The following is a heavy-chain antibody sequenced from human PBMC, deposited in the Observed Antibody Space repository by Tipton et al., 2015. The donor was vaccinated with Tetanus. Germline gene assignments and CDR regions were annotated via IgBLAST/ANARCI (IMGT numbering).Heavy chain of an antibody. J-gene: IGHJ4*02. CDR3: ARAVRFYYDSSTYYQYYFDS. D-gene: IGHD3-22*01. CDR2: IYESGTT. CDR1: GVSIKNGGYS. V-gene: IGHV4-30-2*01. Sequence: TLSLTCGVSGVSIKNGGYSWSWIRQPPGKGLEWIGYIYESGTTHYNPSLKSRVTLSLDMSKNHVSLNLTSVTAADTAVYYCARAVRFYYDSSTYYQYYFDSWGQGSLVTVSS.